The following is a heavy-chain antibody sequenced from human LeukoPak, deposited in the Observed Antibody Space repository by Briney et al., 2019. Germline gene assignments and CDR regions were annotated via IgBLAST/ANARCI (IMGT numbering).Heavy chain of an antibody. V-gene: IGHV3-23*01. CDR1: GFTFSSYG. Sequence: PGGSLRLSCAASGFTFSSYGMSWVRQAPGKGLEWVSAISGSGGSTYYADSVKGRFTISRDNSKNTLYLQMNSLRAEDTAVYYCAKTIFGVRGVIDYWGQGTLVTVSS. D-gene: IGHD3-10*01. J-gene: IGHJ4*02. CDR2: ISGSGGST. CDR3: AKTIFGVRGVIDY.